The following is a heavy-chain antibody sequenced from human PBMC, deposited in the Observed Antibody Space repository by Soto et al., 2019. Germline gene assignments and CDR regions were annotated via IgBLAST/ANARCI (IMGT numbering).Heavy chain of an antibody. CDR2: ISYDGSNK. CDR1: GFTFSSYG. J-gene: IGHJ6*03. D-gene: IGHD2-21*01. Sequence: QVQLVGSGGGVVQPGRSLRLSCAASGFTFSSYGMHWVRQAPGKGLEWVAVISYDGSNKYYADSVKGRFTISRDNSKNTLYLQMNSLRAEYTAVYYCAKDLGELNYYYYYYMDVWGKGTTVTVSS. V-gene: IGHV3-30*18. CDR3: AKDLGELNYYYYYYMDV.